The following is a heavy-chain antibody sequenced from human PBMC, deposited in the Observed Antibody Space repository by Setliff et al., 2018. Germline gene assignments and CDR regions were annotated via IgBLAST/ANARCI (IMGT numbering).Heavy chain of an antibody. CDR1: GGSFSGYY. J-gene: IGHJ4*02. Sequence: SETLSLTCAVYGGSFSGYYWSWIRQPPGKGLEWIGSIHYSGSTYYKSSLKSRVTISLNTSKNQFSLKLSSVTAADTAVYYCARDYYDSSGYYYKVHYYYFDYWGQGTLVTVSS. CDR3: ARDYYDSSGYYYKVHYYYFDY. CDR2: IHYSGST. D-gene: IGHD3-22*01. V-gene: IGHV4-34*01.